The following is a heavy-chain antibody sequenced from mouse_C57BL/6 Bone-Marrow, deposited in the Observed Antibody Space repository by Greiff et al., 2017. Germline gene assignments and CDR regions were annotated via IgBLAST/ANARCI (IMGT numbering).Heavy chain of an antibody. CDR1: GYAFSSYW. J-gene: IGHJ4*01. CDR2: IYPGDGDT. CDR3: ARPLLSYYGSTHERSIYAMDD. Sequence: QVQLQQSGAELVKPGASVKISCKASGYAFSSYWMNWVKQRPGKGLEWIGQIYPGDGDTNYNGKFKGKATLTADKSSSTAYMQLSSLTSEDSAVYFCARPLLSYYGSTHERSIYAMDDWGQGTSVTVSS. V-gene: IGHV1-80*01. D-gene: IGHD1-1*01.